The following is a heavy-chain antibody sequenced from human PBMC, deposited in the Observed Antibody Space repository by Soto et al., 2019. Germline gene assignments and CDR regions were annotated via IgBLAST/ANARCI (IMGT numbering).Heavy chain of an antibody. CDR2: ISSSSSTI. Sequence: GSLRLSCAAYGFTFSSYIINCVRQAPGKGLEWVSYISSSSSTIYYADSVKGRFTISRDNAKNSLYLQMNSLRAEDTAVYYCARDLGSSWYPEYFQHWGQGTLVTVSS. CDR3: ARDLGSSWYPEYFQH. D-gene: IGHD6-13*01. CDR1: GFTFSSYI. V-gene: IGHV3-48*01. J-gene: IGHJ1*01.